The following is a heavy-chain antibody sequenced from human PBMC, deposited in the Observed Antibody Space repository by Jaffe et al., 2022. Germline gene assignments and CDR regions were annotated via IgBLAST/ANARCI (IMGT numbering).Heavy chain of an antibody. V-gene: IGHV3-74*01. J-gene: IGHJ6*03. CDR2: INSDGSST. Sequence: EVQLVESGGGLVQPGGSLRLSCAASGFTFSSYWMHWVRQAPGKGLVWVSRINSDGSSTSYADSVKGRFTISRDNAKNTLYLQMNSLRAEDTAVYYCALFPTGVRRYFDWLPGTYYYYMDVWGKGTTVTVSS. CDR3: ALFPTGVRRYFDWLPGTYYYYMDV. CDR1: GFTFSSYW. D-gene: IGHD3-9*01.